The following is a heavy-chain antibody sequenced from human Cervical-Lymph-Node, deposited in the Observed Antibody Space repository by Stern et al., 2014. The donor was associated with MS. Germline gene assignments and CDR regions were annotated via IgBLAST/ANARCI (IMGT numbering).Heavy chain of an antibody. J-gene: IGHJ5*02. V-gene: IGHV1-69*06. CDR1: GD. CDR2: DSRPVGTA. CDR3: ATGAGDNWFDP. D-gene: IGHD3-10*01. Sequence: VQLVESGADVKKPGSSVRVSCKASGDISWLRQSPGQGLEYMWADSRPVGTAHYKQRFQGRLTITADKSTNTPYMELSSLRSDDTAIYYCATGAGDNWFDPWGQGTLVSVSS.